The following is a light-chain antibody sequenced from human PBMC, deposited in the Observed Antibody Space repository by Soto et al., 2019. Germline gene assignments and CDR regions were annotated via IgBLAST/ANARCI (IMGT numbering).Light chain of an antibody. J-gene: IGKJ4*01. Sequence: EVVMTQSPATLSVSPGERATLSCRASQNVRSDLAWYLQKPGQAPRLLIYGASSRATGIPARFSGSGSGTEFSLTISSLQSEDFAFYYCQQYNNWPLTFGGGTKVEIK. CDR2: GAS. CDR3: QQYNNWPLT. V-gene: IGKV3-15*01. CDR1: QNVRSD.